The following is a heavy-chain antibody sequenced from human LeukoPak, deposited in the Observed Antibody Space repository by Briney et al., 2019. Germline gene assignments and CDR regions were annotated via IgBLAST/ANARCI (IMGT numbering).Heavy chain of an antibody. Sequence: SETLSLTCTVSGGSISSSSYYWGWIRQPPGKGLEWIGSIYYSGSTYYNPSLKSRVTISVDASKNQLSLKLSSVTAADTAVYYCASGVLLWFGESPPRFDYWGQGTLVTVSS. CDR2: IYYSGST. CDR1: GGSISSSSYY. J-gene: IGHJ4*02. V-gene: IGHV4-39*01. D-gene: IGHD3-10*01. CDR3: ASGVLLWFGESPPRFDY.